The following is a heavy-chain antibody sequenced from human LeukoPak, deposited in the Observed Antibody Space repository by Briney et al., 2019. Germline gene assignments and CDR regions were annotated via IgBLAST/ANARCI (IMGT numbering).Heavy chain of an antibody. CDR3: ARDLAGFEELRYYYSTDV. D-gene: IGHD4-23*01. CDR1: GFTVNRNV. J-gene: IGHJ6*03. CDR2: IYSDDRA. V-gene: IGHV3-66*02. Sequence: GGSLRLSCVASGFTVNRNVMSWVRQAPGKGLEWVSLIYSDDRAFYADSVKGRFTISRNKSKNTLFLQMSSLKPEDTAIYYCARDLAGFEELRYYYSTDVWGKGTTVTVSS.